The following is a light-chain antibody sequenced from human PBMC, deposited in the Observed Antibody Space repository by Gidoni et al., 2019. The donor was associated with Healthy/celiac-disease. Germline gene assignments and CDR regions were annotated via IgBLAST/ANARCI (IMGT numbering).Light chain of an antibody. CDR3: QQRSNWPPLT. J-gene: IGKJ4*01. CDR1: QSVSSY. V-gene: IGKV3-11*01. Sequence: EIVLTKSPATLSLTPGERDNLSCRAHQSVSSYFACYQQKPGQATRLLIYYASNRATGIPARFSGSGSWTYFTLPISSLVPQDFSVYYCQQRSNWPPLTFGGGTKVEIK. CDR2: YAS.